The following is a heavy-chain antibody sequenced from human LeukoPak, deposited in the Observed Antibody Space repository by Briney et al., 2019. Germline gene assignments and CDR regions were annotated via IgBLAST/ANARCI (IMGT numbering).Heavy chain of an antibody. CDR3: ARAHYGSGSYGLDY. CDR2: IYSGGST. V-gene: IGHV3-53*01. CDR1: GFTVISNY. Sequence: GGSLRLSCAASGFTVISNYMSWVRQAPGKGLEWVSVIYSGGSTYYADSVKGRFTISRDNSKNTLYLQMNSLRAEDTAVYYCARAHYGSGSYGLDYWGQGTLVTVSP. J-gene: IGHJ4*02. D-gene: IGHD3-10*01.